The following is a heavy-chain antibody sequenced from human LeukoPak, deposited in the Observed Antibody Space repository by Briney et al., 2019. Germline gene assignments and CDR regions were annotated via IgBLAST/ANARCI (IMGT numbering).Heavy chain of an antibody. V-gene: IGHV4-34*01. CDR1: GEPFSGYF. CDR3: ARGRLQLWSFPLPYNHYAIDV. D-gene: IGHD5-18*01. Sequence: SETLSLTCAVSGEPFSGYFWTWIRQPPGKGLEWIGESNHFGSTDYNPSLKSRVTISVDTPKKQFSLNVRSVTDADTAVYFCARGRLQLWSFPLPYNHYAIDVWGQGTTVTVSS. J-gene: IGHJ6*02. CDR2: SNHFGST.